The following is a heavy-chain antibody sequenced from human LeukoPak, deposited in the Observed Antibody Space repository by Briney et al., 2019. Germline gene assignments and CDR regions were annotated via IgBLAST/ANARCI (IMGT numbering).Heavy chain of an antibody. CDR2: ISSSTTII. Sequence: GGFLRLSCAAPGFTLSGFGMNWVRQAPGKGLEWVSYISSSTTIIYYADSVKGRLIISRDNAKNSLYLQMNSLRVEDTAVYYCANIEGTGPYYYYMDVWGKGTTVTISS. J-gene: IGHJ6*03. CDR1: GFTLSGFG. D-gene: IGHD1-1*01. V-gene: IGHV3-48*01. CDR3: ANIEGTGPYYYYMDV.